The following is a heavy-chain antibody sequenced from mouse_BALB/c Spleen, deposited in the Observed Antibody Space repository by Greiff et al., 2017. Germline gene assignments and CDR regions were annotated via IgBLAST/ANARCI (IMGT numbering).Heavy chain of an antibody. V-gene: IGHV3-2*02. D-gene: IGHD1-1*01. Sequence: EVQLVESGPGLVKPSQSLSLTCTVTGYSITSDYAWNWIRQFPGNKLEWMGYISYSGSTSYNPSLKSRISITRDTSKNQFFLQLNSVTTEDTATYYCARNHGSSYSYAMDYWGQGTSVTVSS. CDR1: GYSITSDYA. CDR2: ISYSGST. CDR3: ARNHGSSYSYAMDY. J-gene: IGHJ4*01.